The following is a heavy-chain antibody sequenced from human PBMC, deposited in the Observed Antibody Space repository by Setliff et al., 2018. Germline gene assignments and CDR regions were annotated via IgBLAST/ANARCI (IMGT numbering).Heavy chain of an antibody. Sequence: ASVKVSCKASGYTFSSYAISWVRQAPGQGLEWLGWISVYSGNTDHAQNFQGRVTMTADTSTSTAYMELRSLKSDDTDVYYCARRPRAVCGSVRRTGFLDYWGQGTLVTVSS. J-gene: IGHJ4*02. CDR1: GYTFSSYA. CDR2: ISVYSGNT. D-gene: IGHD3-10*01. V-gene: IGHV1-18*01. CDR3: ARRPRAVCGSVRRTGFLDY.